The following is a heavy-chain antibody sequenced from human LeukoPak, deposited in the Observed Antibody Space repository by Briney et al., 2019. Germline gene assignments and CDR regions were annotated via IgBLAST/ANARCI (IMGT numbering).Heavy chain of an antibody. CDR1: GGSISSGGYY. Sequence: SQTLSLTCTVSGGSISSGGYYWSWVRQHPGKGLEWIGYIYYSGSTYYNPSLKSRVTISLDTSKNQFSLKLSSVTAADTAVYYCAREVGGYPRRFDPWGQGTLVTVSS. J-gene: IGHJ5*02. CDR2: IYYSGST. CDR3: AREVGGYPRRFDP. V-gene: IGHV4-31*03. D-gene: IGHD5-12*01.